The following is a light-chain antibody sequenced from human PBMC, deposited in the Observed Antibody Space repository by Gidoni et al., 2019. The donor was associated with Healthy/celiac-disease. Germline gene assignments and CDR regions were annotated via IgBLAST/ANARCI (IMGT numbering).Light chain of an antibody. V-gene: IGLV2-14*01. J-gene: IGLJ1*01. CDR3: TSYTSSSTRV. CDR1: SSDVGGYHY. Sequence: QSALTQPTALSGSPGQSITISCTGTSSDVGGYHYISWYQQHPGKATKLMIYDVSNRPSGVSNCFSGSKSGTTASPIISVLQAEDAAYYYCTSYTSSSTRVFGTGTKVTVL. CDR2: DVS.